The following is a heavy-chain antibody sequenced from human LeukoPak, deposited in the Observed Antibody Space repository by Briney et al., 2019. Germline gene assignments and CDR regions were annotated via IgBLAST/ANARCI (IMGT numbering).Heavy chain of an antibody. J-gene: IGHJ4*02. CDR1: GFTVSSNY. CDR3: ARDSSGELGN. V-gene: IGHV3-53*04. D-gene: IGHD1-7*01. CDR2: IYRDGST. Sequence: GGSLRLSCVASGFTVSSNYMSWVRQAPGKGLEWVSIIYRDGSTYYADSVKGRFTISRHNSKNTLYLQMNSLRAKDTAVYYCARDSSGELGNWGQGTLVTVSS.